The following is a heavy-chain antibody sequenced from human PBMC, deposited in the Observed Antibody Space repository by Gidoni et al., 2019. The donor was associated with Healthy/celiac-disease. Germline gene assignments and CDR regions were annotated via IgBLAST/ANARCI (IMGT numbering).Heavy chain of an antibody. CDR3: ARTMAGPGIAAADPQFDY. V-gene: IGHV3-21*01. CDR2: ISSSSSYI. Sequence: EVQLVESGGGLVKPGGYLRLSCAASGFHFSRYSMKWVRQAPGKGLDWVSSISSSSSYIYYADSVKGRFTISRDNAKNSLYLQMNSLRAEDTAVYYCARTMAGPGIAAADPQFDYWGQGTLVTVSS. J-gene: IGHJ4*02. CDR1: GFHFSRYS. D-gene: IGHD6-13*01.